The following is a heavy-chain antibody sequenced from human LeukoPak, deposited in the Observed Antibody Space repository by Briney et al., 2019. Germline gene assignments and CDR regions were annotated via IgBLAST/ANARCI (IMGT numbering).Heavy chain of an antibody. CDR1: GYTCTSYG. V-gene: IGHV1-18*01. D-gene: IGHD5-18*01. Sequence: ASVKVSCKASGYTCTSYGISWVRQAPGQGLELMGWISAYNGNTNYAQKLQGRVTMTTDTSTSTAYMAPRSLRSDDTAVYYCARDLQLWPYYFDYWGQGTLVTVSS. CDR2: ISAYNGNT. J-gene: IGHJ4*02. CDR3: ARDLQLWPYYFDY.